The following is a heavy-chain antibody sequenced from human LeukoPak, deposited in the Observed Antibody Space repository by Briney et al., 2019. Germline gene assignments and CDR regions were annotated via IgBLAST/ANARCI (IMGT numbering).Heavy chain of an antibody. CDR1: GFTFSSYA. CDR3: AKVPDIVVVPAAGFDY. V-gene: IGHV3-23*01. Sequence: GGSLRLSFAASGFTFSSYAMSWVRQAPGKGLEWVSAISGSGGSTYYADSVKGRLTISRDNSKNTLYLQMDSLRAEDTAVYYCAKVPDIVVVPAAGFDYWGQGTLVTVSS. D-gene: IGHD2-2*01. J-gene: IGHJ4*02. CDR2: ISGSGGST.